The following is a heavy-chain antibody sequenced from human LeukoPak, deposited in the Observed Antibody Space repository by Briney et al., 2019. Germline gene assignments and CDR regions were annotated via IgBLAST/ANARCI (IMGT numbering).Heavy chain of an antibody. V-gene: IGHV1-69*01. D-gene: IGHD3-16*02. J-gene: IGHJ4*02. Sequence: SVKVSCKASGGTFSSYAISWVRQAPGQGLEWMGGIIPIFGTANYAQKFQGRVTITADESTSTAYMELSSLRSGDTAVYYCARVPVRLGELSFVYFDYWGQGTLVTVSS. CDR1: GGTFSSYA. CDR3: ARVPVRLGELSFVYFDY. CDR2: IIPIFGTA.